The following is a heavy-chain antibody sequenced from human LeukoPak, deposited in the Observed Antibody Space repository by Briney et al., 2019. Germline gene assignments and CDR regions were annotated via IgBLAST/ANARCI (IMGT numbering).Heavy chain of an antibody. CDR1: GFTFSSSG. V-gene: IGHV3-30*02. Sequence: GGSLRLSCAASGFTFSSSGMPWVRQAPGKGLEGVAFIRYDGSNKYYADSVKGRSPISRDNSKNTLYLQMNSLRAEDTAVYYCARERVPYFYYMDVWVKGTTVTVSS. CDR3: ARERVPYFYYMDV. D-gene: IGHD1-1*01. CDR2: IRYDGSNK. J-gene: IGHJ6*03.